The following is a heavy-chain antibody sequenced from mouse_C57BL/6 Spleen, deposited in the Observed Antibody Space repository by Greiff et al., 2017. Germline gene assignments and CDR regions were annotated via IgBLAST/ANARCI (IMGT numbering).Heavy chain of an antibody. J-gene: IGHJ3*01. CDR2: IYPRSGNT. D-gene: IGHD4-1*01. CDR1: GYTFTSYG. CDR3: ARDWERFFAY. V-gene: IGHV1-81*01. Sequence: QVQLQQSGAELERPGASVKLSCKASGYTFTSYGISWVKQRTGQGLEWIGEIYPRSGNTYYNEKFKGKATLPADKSSSTAYMELRSLTSEDSAVYFCARDWERFFAYWGQGTLVTVSA.